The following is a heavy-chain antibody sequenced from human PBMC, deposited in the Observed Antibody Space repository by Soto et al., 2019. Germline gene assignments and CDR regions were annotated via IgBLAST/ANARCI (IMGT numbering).Heavy chain of an antibody. V-gene: IGHV1-8*01. CDR3: TTYYDILTGYSDSR. Sequence: ASVKVSCKASGYTFTSYDINWVRRATGQGLEWMGWMNPNSGNTGYAQKFQGRVTMTRNTSISTAYMELSSLRSEDTAVYYCTTYYDILTGYSDSRWGQGTLVTVSS. J-gene: IGHJ4*02. D-gene: IGHD3-9*01. CDR1: GYTFTSYD. CDR2: MNPNSGNT.